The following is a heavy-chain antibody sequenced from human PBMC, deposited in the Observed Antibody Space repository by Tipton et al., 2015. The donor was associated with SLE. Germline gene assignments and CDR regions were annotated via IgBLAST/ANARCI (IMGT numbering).Heavy chain of an antibody. Sequence: SLRLSCAASGFTFSNYDMHWVRQATGKGLEWVSAIGTAGDTYYPGSVKGRFTISREDAKNTVYLQMNSLRAEDTAVYSCARGDGYSDTFDIWGQGTMVTVSS. CDR3: ARGDGYSDTFDI. CDR2: IGTAGDT. CDR1: GFTFSNYD. D-gene: IGHD5-24*01. V-gene: IGHV3-13*01. J-gene: IGHJ3*02.